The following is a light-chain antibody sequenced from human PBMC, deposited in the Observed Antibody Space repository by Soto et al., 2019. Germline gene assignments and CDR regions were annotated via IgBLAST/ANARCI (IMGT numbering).Light chain of an antibody. CDR3: QQYYSTPLA. Sequence: DIVMTQSPDSLAVCLGERATINCKSSQSVLYSSNNKNYLAWYQQKPRQPPKLLIYWASTRESGVPDRFSGRGSGTDFTLTISSLQAEDGAVYYCQQYYSTPLAFGQGTKVEIK. CDR2: WAS. CDR1: QSVLYSSNNKNY. V-gene: IGKV4-1*01. J-gene: IGKJ1*01.